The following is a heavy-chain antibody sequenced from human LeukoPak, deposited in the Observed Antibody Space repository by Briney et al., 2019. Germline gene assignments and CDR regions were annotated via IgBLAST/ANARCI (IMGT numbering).Heavy chain of an antibody. D-gene: IGHD3-22*01. CDR1: GASIMSYY. Sequence: PSETLSLTCTVSGASIMSYYWSWIRQSPGKGLEWIAYMYYSESPSYNPSLKSRVTMSGDTSRNQFSLKLNSVTAADTAVYYCATIYDTNYRQRFDYWGQGILVTVSP. CDR3: ATIYDTNYRQRFDY. V-gene: IGHV4-59*08. J-gene: IGHJ4*02. CDR2: MYYSESP.